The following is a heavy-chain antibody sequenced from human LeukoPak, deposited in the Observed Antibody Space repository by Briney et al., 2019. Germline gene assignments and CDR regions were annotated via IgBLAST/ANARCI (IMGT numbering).Heavy chain of an antibody. V-gene: IGHV3-7*01. D-gene: IGHD3-22*01. CDR1: GFTFSSYW. CDR2: IKQDGSEK. J-gene: IGHJ4*02. CDR3: AKGGVPYYDSSGYYMDY. Sequence: GGSLRLSCAASGFTFSSYWMSWVRQAPGKGLEWVANIKQDGSEKYYVDSVKGRFTISRDNAKNSLYLQMNSLRAEDTAVYYCAKGGVPYYDSSGYYMDYWGQGTLVTVSS.